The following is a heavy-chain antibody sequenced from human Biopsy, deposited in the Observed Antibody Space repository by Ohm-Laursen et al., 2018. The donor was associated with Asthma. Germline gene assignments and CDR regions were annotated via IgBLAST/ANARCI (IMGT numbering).Heavy chain of an antibody. V-gene: IGHV3-30*03. CDR2: ISFDGSNK. CDR3: ARDGPELPTELDY. CDR1: GFTFSNYG. J-gene: IGHJ4*02. Sequence: SLRLSCAASGFTFSNYGMHWVRQAPGKGLEWVAVISFDGSNKDFADSVKGRFTISRDNSKNPLYLQMNSLRAEDTAVYYCARDGPELPTELDYWGPGTLVTVSS. D-gene: IGHD1-14*01.